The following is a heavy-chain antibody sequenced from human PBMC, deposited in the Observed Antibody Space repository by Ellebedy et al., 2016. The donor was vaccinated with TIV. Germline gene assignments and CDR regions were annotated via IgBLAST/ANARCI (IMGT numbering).Heavy chain of an antibody. D-gene: IGHD3-22*01. V-gene: IGHV3-23*01. CDR3: AKGRGGGSDSSAPRYYFDY. CDR2: ISHTGSRT. Sequence: GESLKISCAASGFTFSSYAMSWVRQAPGKGLEWVSTISHTGSRTYYADSVEGQFTISRDTSKKTLYLQMNSLRAEDTAIYYCAKGRGGGSDSSAPRYYFDYWGLGTLVTVSS. J-gene: IGHJ4*02. CDR1: GFTFSSYA.